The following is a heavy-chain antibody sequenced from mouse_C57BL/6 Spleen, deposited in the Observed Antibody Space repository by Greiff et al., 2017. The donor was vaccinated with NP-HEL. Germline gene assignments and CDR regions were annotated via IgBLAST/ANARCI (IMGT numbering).Heavy chain of an antibody. J-gene: IGHJ2*01. CDR2: IYPRSGNT. CDR3: APLITTAY. CDR1: GYTFTSYG. Sequence: QVQLQQSGAELARPGASVKLSCKASGYTFTSYGISWVKQRTGQGLEWIGEIYPRSGNTYYNEKFKGKATLTADKSSSTAYMELRSLTSEDSAVYFCAPLITTAYWGQGTTLTVSS. V-gene: IGHV1-81*01. D-gene: IGHD1-1*01.